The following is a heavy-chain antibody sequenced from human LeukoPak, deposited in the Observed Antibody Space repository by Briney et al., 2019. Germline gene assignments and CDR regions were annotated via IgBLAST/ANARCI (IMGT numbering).Heavy chain of an antibody. CDR2: ISAYNGNT. Sequence: ASVKVSCKASGYTFTSYGISWVRQAPGQGLEWMGWISAYNGNTNYAQKFQGRVTITADESTSTAYMELSSLRSEDTAVYYCARDSGSSGWYYYFDYWGQGTLVTVSS. V-gene: IGHV1-18*01. CDR3: ARDSGSSGWYYYFDY. CDR1: GYTFTSYG. D-gene: IGHD6-19*01. J-gene: IGHJ4*02.